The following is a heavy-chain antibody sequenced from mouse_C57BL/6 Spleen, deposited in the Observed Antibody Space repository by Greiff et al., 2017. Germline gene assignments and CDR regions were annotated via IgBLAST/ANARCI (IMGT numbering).Heavy chain of an antibody. D-gene: IGHD3-3*01. CDR1: GYTFTSYW. V-gene: IGHV1-5*01. CDR3: TRSRDSAWFAY. CDR2: IYPGNRDT. Sequence: VQLQQSGTVLARPGASVKMSCKTSGYTFTSYWMHWVKQRPGQGLEWIGAIYPGNRDTSYNEKFKGKAKLTAVTSASTAYMKLSSLTTEDSAVYYCTRSRDSAWFAYWGQGTLVTVSA. J-gene: IGHJ3*01.